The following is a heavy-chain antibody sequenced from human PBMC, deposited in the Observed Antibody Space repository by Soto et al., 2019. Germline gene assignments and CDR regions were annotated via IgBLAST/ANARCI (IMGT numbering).Heavy chain of an antibody. CDR1: GFIFNNYA. CDR2: ISANGGGT. Sequence: EVQLWESGGGLVQPGGSLRLSCAASGFIFNNYAMTWVRQGPGKGLEWVSAISANGGGTYYTDSVNGLFTISRDNSKHMLYPQINSLRAEYTSIYYCAKAPYSSSPEFDYWGQGALVTVSS. J-gene: IGHJ4*02. CDR3: AKAPYSSSPEFDY. D-gene: IGHD6-6*01. V-gene: IGHV3-23*01.